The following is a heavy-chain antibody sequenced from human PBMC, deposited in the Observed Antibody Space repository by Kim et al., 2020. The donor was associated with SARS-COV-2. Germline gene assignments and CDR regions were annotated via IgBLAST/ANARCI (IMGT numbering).Heavy chain of an antibody. D-gene: IGHD6-13*01. V-gene: IGHV1-69*13. J-gene: IGHJ4*02. CDR1: GGTFSSYA. CDR2: IIPIFGTA. Sequence: SVKVSCKASGGTFSSYAISWVRQAPGQGLEWMGGIIPIFGTANYAQKFQGRVTITADESTSTAYMELSSLRSEDTAVYYCARSPSWEGIFDYWGQGTLVTVSS. CDR3: ARSPSWEGIFDY.